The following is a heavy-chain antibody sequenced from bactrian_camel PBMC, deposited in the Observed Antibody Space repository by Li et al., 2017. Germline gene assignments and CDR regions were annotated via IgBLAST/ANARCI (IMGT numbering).Heavy chain of an antibody. D-gene: IGHD7*01. Sequence: HVQLVESGGGSVQAGGSLNLSCTASGFTLADSDMGWYRQAPGNECELVSTTSRQGVAFYGDLVKGRFTISRGNANNTLYLEMNSLKPEDTAMYYCAAAPFTLCPGQRTWWRPGVWRDWGQGTQVTVS. CDR1: GFTLADSD. CDR2: TSRQGVA. CDR3: AAAPFTLCPGQRTWWRPGVWRD. J-gene: IGHJ4*01. V-gene: IGHV3S55*01.